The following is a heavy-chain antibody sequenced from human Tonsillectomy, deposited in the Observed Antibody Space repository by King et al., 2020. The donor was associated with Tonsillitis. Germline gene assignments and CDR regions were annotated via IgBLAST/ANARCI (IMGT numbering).Heavy chain of an antibody. Sequence: VQLVESGGGVVQPGRSLRLSCAASGFTFSTYGMHWVRQAPGKGREWVAVIWKDGSSEYYEDSVKGRFTISRDNSKNTLYLQMNSLRAGDTAVYYCARANYYASVDYWGQGTLVTVAS. CDR1: GFTFSTYG. J-gene: IGHJ4*02. D-gene: IGHD4/OR15-4a*01. V-gene: IGHV3-33*08. CDR2: IWKDGSSE. CDR3: ARANYYASVDY.